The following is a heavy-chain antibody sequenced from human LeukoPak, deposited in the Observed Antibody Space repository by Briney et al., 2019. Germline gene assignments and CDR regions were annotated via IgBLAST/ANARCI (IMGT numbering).Heavy chain of an antibody. Sequence: GGSLRLSCAASDFDFSSHAMTWVRQAPGKGLEWVSAISGSGGSTYYADSVKGRFTISRDNSKNTLYLQMNSLRAEDTAVYYCATNRWDSSGYYLDYWGQGTLVTVSS. V-gene: IGHV3-23*01. J-gene: IGHJ4*02. CDR2: ISGSGGST. CDR1: DFDFSSHA. D-gene: IGHD3-22*01. CDR3: ATNRWDSSGYYLDY.